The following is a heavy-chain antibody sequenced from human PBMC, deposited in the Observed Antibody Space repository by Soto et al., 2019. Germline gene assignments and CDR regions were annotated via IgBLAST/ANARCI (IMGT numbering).Heavy chain of an antibody. CDR2: IFPSDSDT. CDR3: ARHTIGAFDI. J-gene: IGHJ3*02. V-gene: IGHV5-51*01. Sequence: GESLKISCKGSGYSFSTYWIAWVRQMPGKGLEWMGIIFPSDSDTRYSPSFQGQVTIAADKSISTAYLQWSSLKASDTAMYYCARHTIGAFDIWGQGTMVTVSS. CDR1: GYSFSTYW. D-gene: IGHD3-3*01.